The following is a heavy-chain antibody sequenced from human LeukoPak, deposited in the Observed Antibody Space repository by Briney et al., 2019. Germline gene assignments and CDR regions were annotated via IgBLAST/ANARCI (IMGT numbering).Heavy chain of an antibody. V-gene: IGHV3-30*04. CDR3: ARDLGCSGGSCWEGNWFDP. CDR2: ISYDGSNK. CDR1: GFTFSSYA. D-gene: IGHD2-15*01. J-gene: IGHJ5*02. Sequence: PGRSLRLSCAASGFTFSSYAMHWVRQAPGKGLEWVAVISYDGSNKYYADSVKGRFTISRDNSKNTLYLQMNSLRAEDTAVYYCARDLGCSGGSCWEGNWFDPWGQGTLVTVSS.